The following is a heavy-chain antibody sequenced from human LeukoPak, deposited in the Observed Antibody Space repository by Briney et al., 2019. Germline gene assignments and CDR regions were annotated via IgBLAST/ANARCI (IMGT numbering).Heavy chain of an antibody. CDR2: ISDRGTDT. CDR1: GFTFNSYA. V-gene: IGHV3-23*01. CDR3: VKGTGFYWTRGDY. J-gene: IGHJ4*02. Sequence: PPGGSLRLSCAASGFTFNSYAMSSVRQAPGKGLEWVACISDRGTDTFYAESVKGRFTISRDNSENTLDLQMHSLRVEDTTVYYCVKGTGFYWTRGDYWGQGTPLTVAS. D-gene: IGHD2-8*02.